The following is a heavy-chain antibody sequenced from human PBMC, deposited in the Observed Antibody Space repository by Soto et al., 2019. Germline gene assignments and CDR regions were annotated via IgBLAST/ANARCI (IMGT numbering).Heavy chain of an antibody. Sequence: ASVKVSCKASGYTFTSYDINWVRQATGQGLEWMGWISAYNGNTNYAQKLQGRVTMTTDTSTSTAYMELRSLRSDDTAVYYCAGGPTRDQFDYWGQGTLVTVSS. J-gene: IGHJ4*02. D-gene: IGHD2-15*01. CDR3: AGGPTRDQFDY. V-gene: IGHV1-18*01. CDR1: GYTFTSYD. CDR2: ISAYNGNT.